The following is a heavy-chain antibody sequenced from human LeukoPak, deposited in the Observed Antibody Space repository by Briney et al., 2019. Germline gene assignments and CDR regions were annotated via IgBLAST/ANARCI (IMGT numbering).Heavy chain of an antibody. CDR1: GFTFSSYA. J-gene: IGHJ4*02. CDR3: AKDLAPFDYFDY. CDR2: IKQDGSEK. D-gene: IGHD3-3*02. Sequence: GGSLRLSCAASGFTFSSYAMSWVRQAPGKGLEWVANIKQDGSEKYYVDSVKGRFTISRDNSKNTLYLQMNSLRAEDTAMYYCAKDLAPFDYFDYWGQGTLVTVSS. V-gene: IGHV3-7*01.